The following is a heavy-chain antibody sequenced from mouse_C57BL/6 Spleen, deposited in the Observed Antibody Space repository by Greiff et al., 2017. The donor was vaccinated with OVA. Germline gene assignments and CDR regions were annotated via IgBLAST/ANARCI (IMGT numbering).Heavy chain of an antibody. J-gene: IGHJ4*01. V-gene: IGHV1-69*01. CDR1: GYTFTSYW. CDR2: IDPSDSYT. Sequence: QFQLQQPGAELVMPVASVKLSCKASGYTFTSYWMHCVKHSPGQGLEWIGEIDPSDSYTNYNQKFKGKSTLTVDKSSSTAYMQLSSLTSEDSAVYYCARSHDAMDYWGQGTSVTVSS. CDR3: ARSHDAMDY.